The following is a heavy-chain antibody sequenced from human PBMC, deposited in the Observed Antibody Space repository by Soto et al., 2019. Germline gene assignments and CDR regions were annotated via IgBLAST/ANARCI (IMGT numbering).Heavy chain of an antibody. J-gene: IGHJ5*02. Sequence: PSETLSLTCTVSGFSISSSSYYWGWIRQPPGKGLEWIGSIYYSGSTYYNPSLKSRVTISVDTSKNQFSLKLSSVTAADTAVYYCARLLVVLWFGESPVGWFDPWGQGTLVTVSS. V-gene: IGHV4-39*01. CDR2: IYYSGST. D-gene: IGHD3-10*01. CDR1: GFSISSSSYY. CDR3: ARLLVVLWFGESPVGWFDP.